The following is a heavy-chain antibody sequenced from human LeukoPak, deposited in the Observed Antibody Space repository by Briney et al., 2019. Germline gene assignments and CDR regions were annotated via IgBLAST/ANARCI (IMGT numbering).Heavy chain of an antibody. V-gene: IGHV3-48*01. CDR3: AKLTYGSGTYGAFDY. CDR1: GFTFSSYD. D-gene: IGHD3-10*01. Sequence: GGSLRLSCAASGFTFSSYDMNWVRQAPGKGLEWVSYISSSGSTIYYADSVKGRVTISRDNAKNSLYLQMNSLRAEDTAVYYCAKLTYGSGTYGAFDYWGQGTLVTVST. J-gene: IGHJ4*02. CDR2: ISSSGSTI.